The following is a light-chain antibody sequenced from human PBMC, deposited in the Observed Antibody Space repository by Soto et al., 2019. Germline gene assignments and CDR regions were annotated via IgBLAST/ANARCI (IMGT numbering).Light chain of an antibody. J-gene: IGLJ2*01. CDR3: SSYSSSTTRV. CDR1: SSDIGAYNY. CDR2: AVS. V-gene: IGLV2-14*01. Sequence: QSALTQPASVSGSPGQSITISCTGTSSDIGAYNYVSWYQQHPGKAPKLMIYAVSNRPSGVSNRFSGSKSGNTASLTISGLQAEDEADYYCSSYSSSTTRVFGGGTKVTVL.